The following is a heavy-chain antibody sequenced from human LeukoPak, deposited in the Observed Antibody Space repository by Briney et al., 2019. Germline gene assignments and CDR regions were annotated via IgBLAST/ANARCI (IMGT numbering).Heavy chain of an antibody. D-gene: IGHD2-2*01. V-gene: IGHV3-30*19. CDR3: ARVFHCSSTSCRPDFDY. CDR1: GFTFSSYG. CDR2: ISYDGSNK. J-gene: IGHJ4*02. Sequence: GGSLRLSCAASGFTFSSYGMHWVRQAPGKGLEWVAVISYDGSNKYYADSVKGRFTISRDNSKNTLYLQMNSLRAEDTAVYYCARVFHCSSTSCRPDFDYWGQGTLVTVSS.